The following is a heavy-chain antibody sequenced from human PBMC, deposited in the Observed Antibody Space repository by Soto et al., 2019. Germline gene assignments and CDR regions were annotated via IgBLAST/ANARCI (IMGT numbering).Heavy chain of an antibody. CDR3: AKEQRGDFDY. Sequence: QVQLVESGGGVVQPGRSLRLSCAASGFNYSNYGMHWVRQAPGKGLEWVAIILYDGRNKYYADSVEGRFTISRDNSKNTMYLQMDSLRAEDTAVYYCAKEQRGDFDYWGQGTQVTVPS. J-gene: IGHJ4*02. CDR2: ILYDGRNK. CDR1: GFNYSNYG. V-gene: IGHV3-30*18.